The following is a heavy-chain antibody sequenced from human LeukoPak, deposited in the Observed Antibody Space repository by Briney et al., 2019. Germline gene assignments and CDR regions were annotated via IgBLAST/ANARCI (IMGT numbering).Heavy chain of an antibody. CDR3: ARANARILPQPVHMDV. V-gene: IGHV3-23*01. Sequence: GGSLRLSCAASGFTFSSYGMSWVRQAPGKGLEWVSAISGSGGSTYYADSVKGRFTISRDNAKNSLYLQMNSLRAEDTAVYYCARANARILPQPVHMDVWGKGTTVTVSS. D-gene: IGHD2-15*01. CDR1: GFTFSSYG. J-gene: IGHJ6*03. CDR2: ISGSGGST.